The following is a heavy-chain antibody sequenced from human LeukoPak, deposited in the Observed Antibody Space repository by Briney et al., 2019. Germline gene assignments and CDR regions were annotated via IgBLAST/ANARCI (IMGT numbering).Heavy chain of an antibody. V-gene: IGHV4-39*07. Sequence: SETLSLTCTVSGGSISSSSYYWGWIRQPPGKGLEWIGSIYYSGSTYYNPSLKSRVTISVDTSKNQFSLKLSSVTAADTAVYYCARARGDDFWSGYYPRFDPWGQGTLVTVSS. J-gene: IGHJ5*02. CDR2: IYYSGST. D-gene: IGHD3-3*01. CDR1: GGSISSSSYY. CDR3: ARARGDDFWSGYYPRFDP.